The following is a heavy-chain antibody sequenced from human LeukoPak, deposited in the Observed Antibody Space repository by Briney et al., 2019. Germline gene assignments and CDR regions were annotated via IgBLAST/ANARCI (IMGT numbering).Heavy chain of an antibody. CDR3: ARDRPAAMGGMTDY. V-gene: IGHV3-30*07. D-gene: IGHD2-2*01. CDR1: GFTFSSYA. CDR2: IWYDGSNK. J-gene: IGHJ4*02. Sequence: PGGSLRLSCAASGFTFSSYAMHWVRQAPGKGLEWVAVIWYDGSNKYYADSVKGRFTISRDNSKNTLYLQMNSLRAEDTAVYYCARDRPAAMGGMTDYWGQGTLVTVSS.